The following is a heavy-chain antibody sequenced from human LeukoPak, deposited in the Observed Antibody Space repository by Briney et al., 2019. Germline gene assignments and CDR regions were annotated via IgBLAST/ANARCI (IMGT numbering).Heavy chain of an antibody. D-gene: IGHD3-10*01. CDR1: GFTFRSYW. CDR3: ARDRGGSAFDI. CDR2: INSDGSST. J-gene: IGHJ3*02. V-gene: IGHV3-74*01. Sequence: GESLKISCAPSGFTFRSYWMHWVRQAPGKGLVWVSRINSDGSSTSYADSVKGRFTISRDNAKNTLYLQMNSLRAEDTAVYHCARDRGGSAFDILGQGTMVTVSS.